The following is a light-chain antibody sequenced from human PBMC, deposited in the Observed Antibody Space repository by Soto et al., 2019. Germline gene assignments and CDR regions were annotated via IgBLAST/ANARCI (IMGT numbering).Light chain of an antibody. CDR2: DVS. CDR1: SSDVGGYNY. J-gene: IGLJ2*01. CDR3: CSYAGSYTVV. Sequence: QSVLTQPRSVSGSPGQSVTISCTGTSSDVGGYNYVSWYQQHPGKAPKLMIYDVSKRPSGVPDRFSGSKSGTTASLTISGLQAEDEADYYCCSYAGSYTVVFGGGTKVTVL. V-gene: IGLV2-11*01.